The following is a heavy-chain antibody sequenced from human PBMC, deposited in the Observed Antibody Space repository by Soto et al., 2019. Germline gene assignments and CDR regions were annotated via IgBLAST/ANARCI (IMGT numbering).Heavy chain of an antibody. Sequence: QVQLVESGGGVVQPGRSLRLSCAASGFTFNSYGMHWVRQAPGKGLEWVAVTSYDGSNKYYVDSVKGRFTISRDNSKNTRYLQINSLRAKGTAVYYCATDFSGWYGSSEYGFWGQGTLVTVSS. CDR1: GFTFNSYG. CDR3: ATDFSGWYGSSEYGF. CDR2: TSYDGSNK. J-gene: IGHJ4*02. V-gene: IGHV3-30*03. D-gene: IGHD6-19*01.